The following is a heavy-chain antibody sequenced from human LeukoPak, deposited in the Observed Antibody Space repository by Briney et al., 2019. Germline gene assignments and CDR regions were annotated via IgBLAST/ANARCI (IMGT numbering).Heavy chain of an antibody. CDR3: ARGGAARTSDY. J-gene: IGHJ4*02. D-gene: IGHD5-18*01. V-gene: IGHV3-21*01. CDR1: GFTFNNYW. CDR2: ISSSSSYI. Sequence: KAGGSLRLSCAASGFTFNNYWMNWVRQAPGKGLEWVSSISSSSSYIYYADSVKGRFTISRDNAKNSLYLQMNSLRAEDTAVYYCARGGAARTSDYWGQGTLVTVSS.